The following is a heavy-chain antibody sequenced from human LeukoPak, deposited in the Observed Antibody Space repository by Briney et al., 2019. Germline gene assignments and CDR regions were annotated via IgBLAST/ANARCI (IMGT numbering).Heavy chain of an antibody. CDR1: GFTFSSYD. Sequence: GGSLRLSCAASGFTFSSYDMHWVRQPPGKGLELVSAIGSAGDPYYPASVRGRFTISRENAKNSLYLQMNSLTAGDTAVYYCARGYSYSYDSWGQGTLVTVSS. V-gene: IGHV3-13*05. D-gene: IGHD5-18*01. CDR3: ARGYSYSYDS. J-gene: IGHJ4*02. CDR2: IGSAGDP.